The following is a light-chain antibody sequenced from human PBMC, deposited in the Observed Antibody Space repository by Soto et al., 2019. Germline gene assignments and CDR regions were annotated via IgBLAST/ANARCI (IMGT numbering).Light chain of an antibody. CDR2: DAS. Sequence: EIVMTHSPATLSVSPWERVTLSCRASQSVSSNLVWYHQKPGQAPRLLIYDASTRATGIPARYSGSGSGAEFNFTISSLQSEDFAVYFRQQYNKWPRTFGQGTKVDIK. J-gene: IGKJ1*01. CDR1: QSVSSN. V-gene: IGKV3-15*01. CDR3: QQYNKWPRT.